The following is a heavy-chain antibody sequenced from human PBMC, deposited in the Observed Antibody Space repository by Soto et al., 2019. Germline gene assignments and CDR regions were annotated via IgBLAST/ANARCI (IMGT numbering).Heavy chain of an antibody. CDR1: GFSLSTTGVG. CDR3: ARESRRFFDC. V-gene: IGHV2-5*02. Sequence: QITLKESGPTLVKPTQTLTLTCTFSGFSLSTTGVGVGWIRQPPGKALEWLAIIYWDDDKRYSASLKSRLTITKDTSNNQVVLTMTNMDPVDTATYYCARESRRFFDCWGQGTLVTVSS. J-gene: IGHJ4*02. CDR2: IYWDDDK. D-gene: IGHD2-2*01.